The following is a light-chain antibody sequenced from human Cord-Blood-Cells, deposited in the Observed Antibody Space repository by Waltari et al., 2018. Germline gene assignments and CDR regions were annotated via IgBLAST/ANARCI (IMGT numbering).Light chain of an antibody. Sequence: QSALTQPASVSGSPGQSITISCTGTSSDVGGYNYVSWYQQHPGKAPKHMIYDVSTRPSGVSHRFSGSKSGNTASLTISGLQAEDEADYYCSSYTSSSTLVVFGGGTKLTVL. CDR3: SSYTSSSTLVV. J-gene: IGLJ2*01. CDR1: SSDVGGYNY. CDR2: DVS. V-gene: IGLV2-14*01.